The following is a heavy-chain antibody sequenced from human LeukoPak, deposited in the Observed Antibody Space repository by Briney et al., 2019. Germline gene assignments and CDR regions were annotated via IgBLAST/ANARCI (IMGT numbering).Heavy chain of an antibody. CDR1: GYTFTVSY. D-gene: IGHD3-22*01. CDR3: ARVRRPGYYYDSSGPNDAFDI. Sequence: ASVKVSSTASGYTFTVSYMRWVRQAPGQGLEWMGWINPNSGGTNYAQKFQGRVTMTRDTSISTAYMELSRLRSDDTAVYYCARVRRPGYYYDSSGPNDAFDIWGQGTMVTVSS. J-gene: IGHJ3*02. CDR2: INPNSGGT. V-gene: IGHV1-2*02.